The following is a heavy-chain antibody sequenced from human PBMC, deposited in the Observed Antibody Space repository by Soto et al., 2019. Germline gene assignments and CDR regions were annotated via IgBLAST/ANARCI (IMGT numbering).Heavy chain of an antibody. CDR1: GFTFSDYY. CDR3: ARLDGNDYDSSGYYYYYYGMDG. D-gene: IGHD3-22*01. V-gene: IGHV3-11*01. Sequence: QVQLVEPGGGLVKPGGSLRLSCAASGFTFSDYYMSWIRQAPGKGLEWVSYISSSGSTIYYADSVKGRLTISRDNAKNSLELQMNSLRAEDTAVDYCARLDGNDYDSSGYYYYYYGMDGWGQGTTVTVSS. CDR2: ISSSGSTI. J-gene: IGHJ6*02.